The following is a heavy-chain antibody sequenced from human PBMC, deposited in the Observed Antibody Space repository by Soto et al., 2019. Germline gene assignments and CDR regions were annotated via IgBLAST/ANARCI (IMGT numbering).Heavy chain of an antibody. CDR3: ARRYGDASDY. CDR2: IYYSGST. D-gene: IGHD4-17*01. CDR1: GGSISSYY. Sequence: SETLSLTCTVSGGSISSYYWSWIRQPPGRGLEWIGYIYYSGSTNYNPSLKSRVTISVDTSKNQFSLKLSSVTAADTAVYYCARRYGDASDYWGQGTLVTVSS. J-gene: IGHJ4*02. V-gene: IGHV4-59*08.